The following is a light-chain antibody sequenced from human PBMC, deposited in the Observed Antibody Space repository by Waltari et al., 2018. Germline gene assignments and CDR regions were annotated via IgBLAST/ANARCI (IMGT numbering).Light chain of an antibody. V-gene: IGKV2-28*01. J-gene: IGKJ4*01. Sequence: EIVLTQSPLSLPVTPGEPSSISCMSTQSLLYSNGYNYLDLYLQKPGQSPQLLIYLGSNRASGVPDRFSGSGSGTDFTLKITRVEAEDVGVYYCMQALQTPLTFGGGTKVEIK. CDR2: LGS. CDR3: MQALQTPLT. CDR1: QSLLYSNGYNY.